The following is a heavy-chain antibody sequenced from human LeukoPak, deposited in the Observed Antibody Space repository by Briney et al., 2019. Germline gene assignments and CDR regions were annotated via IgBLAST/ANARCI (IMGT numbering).Heavy chain of an antibody. CDR1: GYTFTSYG. CDR3: ARANMVRGVGSFFDRNWFDP. V-gene: IGHV1-18*01. J-gene: IGHJ5*02. D-gene: IGHD3-10*01. CDR2: ISAYNGNT. Sequence: ASVKVSCKASGYTFTSYGISWVRQAPGQGLEWMGWISAYNGNTNYAQKLQGRVTMTTDTPTSTAYMELRSLRSDDTAVYYCARANMVRGVGSFFDRNWFDPWGQGTLVTVSS.